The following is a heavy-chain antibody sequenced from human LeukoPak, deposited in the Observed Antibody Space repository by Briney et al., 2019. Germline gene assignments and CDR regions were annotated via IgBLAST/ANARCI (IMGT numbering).Heavy chain of an antibody. D-gene: IGHD2-2*01. CDR2: ISYDGSNK. Sequence: GGSLRLSCAASGFTFTSYAMHWVRQAPGKGLEWVAVISYDGSNKYYADSVKGRFAISRDNSKNTLYLQMNSLRAEDTAVYYYARDGVYCSSTSCYLDYWGQGTLVTVSS. V-gene: IGHV3-30*09. J-gene: IGHJ4*02. CDR1: GFTFTSYA. CDR3: ARDGVYCSSTSCYLDY.